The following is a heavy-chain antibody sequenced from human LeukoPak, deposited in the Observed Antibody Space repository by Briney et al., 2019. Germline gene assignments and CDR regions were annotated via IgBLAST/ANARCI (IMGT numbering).Heavy chain of an antibody. CDR3: ARGGYSYGPYYYYYYMDV. D-gene: IGHD5-18*01. V-gene: IGHV1-18*01. J-gene: IGHJ6*03. CDR2: ISAYNGNT. Sequence: ASVKVSCKASGYTFTSYGISWVRQAPGQGLEWMGWISAYNGNTNYAQKLQGRVTMTTDTSTSTAYMELRSLRSDDTAVYYCARGGYSYGPYYYYYYMDVWGKGTTVTVSS. CDR1: GYTFTSYG.